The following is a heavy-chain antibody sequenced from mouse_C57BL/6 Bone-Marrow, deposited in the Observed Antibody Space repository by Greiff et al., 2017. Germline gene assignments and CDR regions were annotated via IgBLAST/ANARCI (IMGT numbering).Heavy chain of an antibody. CDR3: ARGGGYAMDY. CDR2: IDPSDSYT. J-gene: IGHJ4*01. Sequence: VRLQQSGAELVMPGASVKLSCKASGYTFTSYWMHWVKQRPGQGLEWIGEIDPSDSYTNYNQKFKGKSTLTVDKSSSTAYMQLSSLTSEDSAVYYCARGGGYAMDYWGQGTSVTVSA. CDR1: GYTFTSYW. V-gene: IGHV1-69*01.